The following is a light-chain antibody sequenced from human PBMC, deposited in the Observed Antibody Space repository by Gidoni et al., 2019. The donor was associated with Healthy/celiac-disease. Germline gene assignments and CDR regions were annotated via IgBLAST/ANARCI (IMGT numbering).Light chain of an antibody. CDR1: QSVSSY. J-gene: IGKJ4*01. CDR2: DAS. CDR3: QQRSNWPPSLT. Sequence: EIVLPQSPATLSLSPGERATLSCRASQSVSSYLAWYQQKPGQAPRLLIYDASNRATGIPARFSGSGSGTDFTLTISSLEPEDFEVDYCQQRSNWPPSLTFGGGTKVEIK. V-gene: IGKV3-11*01.